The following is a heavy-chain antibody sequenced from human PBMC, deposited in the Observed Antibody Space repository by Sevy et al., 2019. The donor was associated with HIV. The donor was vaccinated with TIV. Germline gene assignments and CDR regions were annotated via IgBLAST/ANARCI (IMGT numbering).Heavy chain of an antibody. D-gene: IGHD3-22*01. V-gene: IGHV3-21*01. J-gene: IGHJ4*02. Sequence: GGSLRLSCAASGFTFSSYSMNWVRQAPGKGLEWVSSISSSSSYIYYADSVKGRFTISRDNAKNSLYLQMNSLRAEDTAVYYCASNILYYYDSSGQRAGKIDYWGQGTLVTVSS. CDR2: ISSSSSYI. CDR1: GFTFSSYS. CDR3: ASNILYYYDSSGQRAGKIDY.